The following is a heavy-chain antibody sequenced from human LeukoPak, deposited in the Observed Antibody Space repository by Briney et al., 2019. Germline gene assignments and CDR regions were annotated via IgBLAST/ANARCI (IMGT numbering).Heavy chain of an antibody. V-gene: IGHV3-66*01. J-gene: IGHJ4*02. D-gene: IGHD3-16*01. Sequence: GGSLRLSCAASGFTVSSNYMSWVRQAPGKGLEWVSVIYSGGSTYYADSVKGRFTISRDNSKNTLYLQMNSLRAEDTAVYYCAKGAPYDYVWGSYPYGYFDYWGQGTLVTVSS. CDR3: AKGAPYDYVWGSYPYGYFDY. CDR2: IYSGGST. CDR1: GFTVSSNY.